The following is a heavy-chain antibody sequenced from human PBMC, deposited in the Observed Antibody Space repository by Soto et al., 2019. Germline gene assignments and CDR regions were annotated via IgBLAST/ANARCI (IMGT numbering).Heavy chain of an antibody. CDR2: IYHSGST. Sequence: SETLSLTCAVSGGSISSSNWWSWVRQPPGTGLEWIGYIYHSGSTHYNPSLTSRVTISVDTSKNQFSLKLSSVTAADTAIYYCARKGTYYRDAFDMWGQGTMVTVSS. CDR1: GGSISSSNW. D-gene: IGHD3-10*01. J-gene: IGHJ3*02. CDR3: ARKGTYYRDAFDM. V-gene: IGHV4-4*02.